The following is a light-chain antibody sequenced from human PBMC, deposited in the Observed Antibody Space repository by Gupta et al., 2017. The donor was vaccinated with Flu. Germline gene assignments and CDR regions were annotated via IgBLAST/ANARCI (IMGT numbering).Light chain of an antibody. Sequence: QSVLTQPPSVSGAPGQKVTISCTGSNSNIYDVHWYQQLPGTAPKLLIYGNFNRPSGVPDRFSGSKSGTSASLAITGLQAEDEADYYGQSYDRRLSNWVFGGGTKLTVL. CDR1: NSNIYD. J-gene: IGLJ3*02. CDR2: GNF. CDR3: QSYDRRLSNWV. V-gene: IGLV1-40*01.